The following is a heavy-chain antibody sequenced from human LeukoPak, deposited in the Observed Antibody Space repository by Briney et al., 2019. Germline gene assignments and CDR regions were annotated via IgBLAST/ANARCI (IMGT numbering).Heavy chain of an antibody. CDR2: IYHSGST. CDR3: ARGYSGYDPLDY. V-gene: IGHV4-30-2*01. D-gene: IGHD5-12*01. CDR1: GGSISSGGYS. J-gene: IGHJ4*02. Sequence: PSETLSLTCAVSGGSISSGGYSWSWIRQPPGKGLEWIGYIYHSGSTYYNPSLKSRVTISVDRSKNQFSLKLSSVTAADTAVYYCARGYSGYDPLDYWGQGTLVTVSS.